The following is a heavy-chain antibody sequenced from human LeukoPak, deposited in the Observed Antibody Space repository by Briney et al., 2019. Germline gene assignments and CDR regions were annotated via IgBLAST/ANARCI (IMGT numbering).Heavy chain of an antibody. D-gene: IGHD3-9*01. J-gene: IGHJ4*02. Sequence: SETLSLTCTISGGSINNSPYYWGWIRQPPGKELEWIVSMHYSGTTYYNPSLKSRVTISVDTSKNQFSLRLISVTAADTAVFYCARNDRRRPADYWGQGTLVTVSS. CDR2: MHYSGTT. CDR3: ARNDRRRPADY. CDR1: GGSINNSPYY. V-gene: IGHV4-39*01.